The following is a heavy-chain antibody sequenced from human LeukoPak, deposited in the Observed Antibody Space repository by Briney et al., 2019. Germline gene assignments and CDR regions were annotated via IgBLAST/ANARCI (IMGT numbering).Heavy chain of an antibody. J-gene: IGHJ6*04. CDR3: EELRAIGTGRGSLNV. CDR1: GDSISSPCYY. V-gene: IGHV4-39*02. CDR2: FYNSEST. D-gene: IGHD3-10*01. Sequence: SETLSLTCIVSGDSISSPCYYWGWIRQPPGKGLEWIGSFYNSESTYYNPSLRSRLTISVDTSKNLFSLKLSSVTAADTARFYSEELRAIGTGRGSLNVWAKGTTVIVSS.